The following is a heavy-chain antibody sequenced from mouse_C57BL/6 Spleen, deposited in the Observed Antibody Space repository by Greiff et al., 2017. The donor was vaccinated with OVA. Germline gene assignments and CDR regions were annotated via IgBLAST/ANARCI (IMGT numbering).Heavy chain of an antibody. Sequence: EVKLVESGGGLVKPGGSLKLSCAASGFTFSSYAMSWVRQTPEKRLEWVATISDGGSYTYYPDNVKGRFTISRDNAKNNLYLQMSHLKSEDAAMYYCARAGDDCGFAYWGQGTLVTVSA. D-gene: IGHD2-4*01. CDR3: ARAGDDCGFAY. V-gene: IGHV5-4*03. J-gene: IGHJ3*01. CDR1: GFTFSSYA. CDR2: ISDGGSYT.